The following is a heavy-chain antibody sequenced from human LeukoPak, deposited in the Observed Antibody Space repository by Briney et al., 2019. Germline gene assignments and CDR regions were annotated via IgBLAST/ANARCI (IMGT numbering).Heavy chain of an antibody. D-gene: IGHD1-1*01. CDR2: MSPNSGDT. J-gene: IGHJ4*02. V-gene: IGHV1-8*01. CDR3: ASNPPNTGDFYY. Sequence: ASVRVSCKTSGYTFTNLDINWLRQAPGQGLEWMGWMSPNSGDTGYAQKFQGRVSMTRDIFKSTAYMELSSLRSEDTAIYYCASNPPNTGDFYYWGLGTLVTVSS. CDR1: GYTFTNLD.